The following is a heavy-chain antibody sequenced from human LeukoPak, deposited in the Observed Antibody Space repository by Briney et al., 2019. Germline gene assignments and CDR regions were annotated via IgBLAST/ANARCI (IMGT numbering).Heavy chain of an antibody. CDR2: FYSGGST. CDR3: ARRWELRIQDYAMDV. CDR1: GFTVSDNY. J-gene: IGHJ6*02. V-gene: IGHV3-66*04. D-gene: IGHD1-26*01. Sequence: GGSLRLSCAASGFTVSDNYMSWVRQAPGKGLEWVSVFYSGGSTRYADSVKGRFTISRDNSKNTLYLQLNSLRAEDTAVYYCARRWELRIQDYAMDVWGQGTTVTVSS.